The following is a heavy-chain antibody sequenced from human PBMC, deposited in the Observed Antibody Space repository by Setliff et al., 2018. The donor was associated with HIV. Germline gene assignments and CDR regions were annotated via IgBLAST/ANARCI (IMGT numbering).Heavy chain of an antibody. CDR1: GYTFTSYD. CDR3: ARGALLAVFDFDH. Sequence: ASVKVSCKASGYTFTSYDINWVRQATGQGLEWMGWINPNSGDTKYSQELQGRITITTDTSANTAYMELSGLRSDDTAVYFCARGALLAVFDFDHWGHGTLVTVSS. D-gene: IGHD3-10*01. V-gene: IGHV1-8*03. J-gene: IGHJ4*01. CDR2: INPNSGDT.